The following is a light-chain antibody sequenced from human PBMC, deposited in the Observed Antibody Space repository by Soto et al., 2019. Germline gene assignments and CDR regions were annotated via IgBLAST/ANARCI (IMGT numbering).Light chain of an antibody. CDR3: QQRSNWPPFT. V-gene: IGKV3-11*01. CDR1: QSVSSY. J-gene: IGKJ4*01. CDR2: DAS. Sequence: EIVLTQSPATLSLSPGERATLSCRASQSVSSYLAWYQQKPGQAPRLLIYDASNRAPGIPARFSGSGSGTDFTLTISSLEPEDFAVYYCQQRSNWPPFTFCGGTKVDIK.